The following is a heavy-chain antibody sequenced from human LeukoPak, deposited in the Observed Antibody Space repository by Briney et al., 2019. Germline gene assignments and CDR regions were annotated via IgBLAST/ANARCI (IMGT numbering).Heavy chain of an antibody. CDR2: MNPNSGNT. D-gene: IGHD1-1*01. V-gene: IGHV1-8*01. Sequence: GASVKVSCKAPGYTFTSYDIYWVRQATGQGLEWMGWMNPNSGNTGYAQKFQGRVTMTRNTSISTAYMELSSLRSEDTAVYYCARGTTLLGFDYWGQGTLVTVSS. CDR3: ARGTTLLGFDY. CDR1: GYTFTSYD. J-gene: IGHJ4*02.